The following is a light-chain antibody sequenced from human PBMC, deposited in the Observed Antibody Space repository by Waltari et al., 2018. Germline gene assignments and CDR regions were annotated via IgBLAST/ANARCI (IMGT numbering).Light chain of an antibody. CDR3: QSYDSSLSASV. V-gene: IGLV1-40*01. CDR1: SSNFGAGYD. J-gene: IGLJ3*02. CDR2: GTT. Sequence: QSVLTQPPSMSGAPGQKVTIPCTGGSSNFGAGYDVHWYQQFPGSAPKLLMFGTTNRPSGVPGRVSGPRSGTSAALAIAGLQSEDEAVYYCQSYDSSLSASVFGGGTTLTVL.